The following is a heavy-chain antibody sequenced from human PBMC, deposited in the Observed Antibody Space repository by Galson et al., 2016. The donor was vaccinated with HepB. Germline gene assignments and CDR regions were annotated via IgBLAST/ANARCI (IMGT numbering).Heavy chain of an antibody. J-gene: IGHJ4*02. V-gene: IGHV3-33*01. Sequence: SLRLSCAASGFSFSSYGIHWVRQAPGKGLEWVAVIWYDGSNKFYADSVKGRFTVSRDNSKNTLYLQMNSLRTEDTAVYYCARDDYSGGRGSPDYWGQGTLVTVSS. D-gene: IGHD4/OR15-4a*01. CDR2: IWYDGSNK. CDR3: ARDDYSGGRGSPDY. CDR1: GFSFSSYG.